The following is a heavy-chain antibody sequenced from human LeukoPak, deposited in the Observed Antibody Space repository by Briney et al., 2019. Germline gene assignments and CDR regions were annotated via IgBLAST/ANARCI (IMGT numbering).Heavy chain of an antibody. CDR3: TRGQPIFDY. D-gene: IGHD2-2*01. J-gene: IGHJ4*02. V-gene: IGHV4-39*07. Sequence: SETLSLTCTVSGGSINSSNYYLVWVRQPPAKGLEWIGNIYNSGSYYYKPSLGSRVTVSLEMSKNQLSLRLTFVTAADTAVYYCTRGQPIFDYWGQGILVIVS. CDR2: IYNSGSY. CDR1: GGSINSSNYY.